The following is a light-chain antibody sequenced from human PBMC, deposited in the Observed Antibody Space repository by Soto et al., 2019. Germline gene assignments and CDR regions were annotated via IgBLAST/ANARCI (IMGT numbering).Light chain of an antibody. CDR2: GAS. CDR1: QRVSSSY. V-gene: IGKV3-20*01. CDR3: QQYGSSPPVIT. Sequence: EIVLTQSPGTLSLSPGERATLSCRASQRVSSSYLAWYQQKPGQAPRLLIYGASSRATGIPDRFSGSGSGTDFTLTISRLEPEDFAVYYCQQYGSSPPVITFGQGTRLEIK. J-gene: IGKJ5*01.